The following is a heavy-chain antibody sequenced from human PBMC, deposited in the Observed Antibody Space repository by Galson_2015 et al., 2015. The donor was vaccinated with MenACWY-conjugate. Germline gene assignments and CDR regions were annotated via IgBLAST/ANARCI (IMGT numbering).Heavy chain of an antibody. CDR3: ARRSYDTSGYYYSFDY. J-gene: IGHJ4*02. CDR1: GGSIDSSRYY. V-gene: IGHV4-39*01. Sequence: SETLSLTCTVSGGSIDSSRYYWGWIRQSPGKELEWIGSVFHSGRTYYNPSLQSRVTISIDTSKNQFSLKLNSMTATDTAVYYCARRSYDTSGYYYSFDYWGQGTLVTVSS. CDR2: VFHSGRT. D-gene: IGHD3-22*01.